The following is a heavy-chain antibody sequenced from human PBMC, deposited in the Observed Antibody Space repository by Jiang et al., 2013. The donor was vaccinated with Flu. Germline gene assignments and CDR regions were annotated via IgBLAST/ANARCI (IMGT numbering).Heavy chain of an antibody. V-gene: IGHV2-5*02. J-gene: IGHJ6*02. CDR3: ALTGTTSYYYGMDV. Sequence: PTQTLTLTCTFSGFSLSTSGVGVGWIRQPPGKALEWLALIYWDDDKRYSPSLKSRLTITKDTSKNQVVLTMTNMDPVDTATYYCALTGTTSYYYGMDVWGQGTTVTVSS. D-gene: IGHD1-7*01. CDR2: IYWDDDK. CDR1: GFSLSTSGVG.